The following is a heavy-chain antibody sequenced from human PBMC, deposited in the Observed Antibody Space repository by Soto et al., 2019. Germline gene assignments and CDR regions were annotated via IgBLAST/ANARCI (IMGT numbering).Heavy chain of an antibody. Sequence: EVQLVESGGGLVKPGGSLRLSCAASGFTFSNYNMNWVRQAPGKGLEWVSFISSSSTNIYYADSVKGRFTISRDNARNSLYLQMNRMRAEGTAVYYCASGYPSSSPSYDGMDVWGQGTTVTVSS. J-gene: IGHJ6*02. D-gene: IGHD6-13*01. V-gene: IGHV3-21*01. CDR1: GFTFSNYN. CDR2: ISSSSTNI. CDR3: ASGYPSSSPSYDGMDV.